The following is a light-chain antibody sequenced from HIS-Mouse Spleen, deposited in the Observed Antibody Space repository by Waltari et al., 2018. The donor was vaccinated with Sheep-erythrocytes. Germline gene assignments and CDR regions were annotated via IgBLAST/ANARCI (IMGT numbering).Light chain of an antibody. Sequence: QSALTQPRSVSGSPGQSVTIPCTGTSSDVGGYNYVSWYQQHPGKAPKPMIYDVSKRPSGVPDRFSGSKSGNTASLTISGLQAEDGADYYCCSYAGSYNHVFATGTKVTVL. CDR3: CSYAGSYNHV. V-gene: IGLV2-11*02. J-gene: IGLJ1*01. CDR1: SSDVGGYNY. CDR2: DVS.